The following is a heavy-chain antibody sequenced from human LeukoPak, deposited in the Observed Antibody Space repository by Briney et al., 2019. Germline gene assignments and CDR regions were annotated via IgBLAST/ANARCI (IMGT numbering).Heavy chain of an antibody. Sequence: SETLSLTCTVSGGSISGFYWSWIRQPAGKGLEWIGRIYSSGNTHYNPSLRSRVTMSVDTSKSQFSLSLNYVTAADTALYYCARTSATGATFFDFWGQGTLVTVSS. CDR1: GGSISGFY. CDR3: ARTSATGATFFDF. CDR2: IYSSGNT. J-gene: IGHJ4*02. V-gene: IGHV4-4*07. D-gene: IGHD1-26*01.